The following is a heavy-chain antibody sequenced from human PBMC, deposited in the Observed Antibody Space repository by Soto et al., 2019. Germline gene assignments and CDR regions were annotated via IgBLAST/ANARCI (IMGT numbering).Heavy chain of an antibody. D-gene: IGHD4-17*01. Sequence: GGSLRLSCTASGFTFSSYAMSWVRQAPGKGLEWVSAISGSGGSTYYADSVKGRFTISRDNSKNTLYLQMNGLRAEDTAVYYCAKRADFRDYGDYYGDYYYYYMDVWGKGTTVTVSS. CDR1: GFTFSSYA. CDR3: AKRADFRDYGDYYGDYYYYYMDV. J-gene: IGHJ6*03. V-gene: IGHV3-23*01. CDR2: ISGSGGST.